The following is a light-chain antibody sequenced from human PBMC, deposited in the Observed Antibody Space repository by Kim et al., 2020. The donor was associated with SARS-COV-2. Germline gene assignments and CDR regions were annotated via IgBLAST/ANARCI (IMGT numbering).Light chain of an antibody. J-gene: IGLJ1*01. V-gene: IGLV3-19*01. CDR3: NSRDSSGNHV. CDR1: SLRSYY. CDR2: GKN. Sequence: SSELTQDPAVSVALGQTVRITCQGDSLRSYYASWYQQKPGQAPVLVIYGKNNRPSVIPDRFSGSSSGNTASLTITGAQAEDEADYYCNSRDSSGNHVFGTGTKVTVL.